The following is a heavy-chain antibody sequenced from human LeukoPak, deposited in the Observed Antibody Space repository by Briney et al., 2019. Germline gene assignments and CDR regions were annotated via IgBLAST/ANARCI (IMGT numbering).Heavy chain of an antibody. D-gene: IGHD6-13*01. Sequence: PGGSLRLSCAASGFTFSSYWMSWVRQPPGKGLEWIGSIYYSGSTYYNPSLKSRVTISVDTSKNQFSLKLSSVTAADTAVYYCARAVAAANDYWGQGTLVTVSS. J-gene: IGHJ4*02. CDR1: GFTFSSYW. CDR2: IYYSGST. CDR3: ARAVAAANDY. V-gene: IGHV4-39*07.